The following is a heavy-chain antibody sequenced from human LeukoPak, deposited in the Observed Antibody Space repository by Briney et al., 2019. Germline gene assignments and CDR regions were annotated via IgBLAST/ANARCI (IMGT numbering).Heavy chain of an antibody. V-gene: IGHV3-15*01. Sequence: TDGGTTDYAAPVKGRFTISRDDSKNTLYLQMNSLKTEDTAVYYCTTSYDSSGYYYAYYFDYWGQGTLVTVSS. D-gene: IGHD3-22*01. CDR3: TTSYDSSGYYYAYYFDY. CDR2: TDGGTT. J-gene: IGHJ4*02.